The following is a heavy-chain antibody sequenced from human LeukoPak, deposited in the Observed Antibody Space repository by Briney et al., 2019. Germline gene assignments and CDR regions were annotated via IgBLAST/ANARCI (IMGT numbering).Heavy chain of an antibody. CDR1: GFTFSSYE. D-gene: IGHD3-3*01. CDR3: ASEIIFGSFDY. V-gene: IGHV3-21*01. J-gene: IGHJ4*02. Sequence: GGSLRLSCAASGFTFSSYEMNWVRQAPGKGLEWVSSISSSSSYIYYADSVKGRFTISRDNSKNTLYLQMNSLRAEDTAVYYCASEIIFGSFDYWGQGTLVTVSS. CDR2: ISSSSSYI.